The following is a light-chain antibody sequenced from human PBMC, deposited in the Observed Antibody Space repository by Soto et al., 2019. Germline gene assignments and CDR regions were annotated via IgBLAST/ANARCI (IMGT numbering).Light chain of an antibody. CDR3: SSYTSSSTLGVV. Sequence: QSVLTQPASVSGSPGQSITISCTGTSSDVGGYNYVSWYQQHPGKAPKLMIYAVSNRPSGVSNRFSGSKSGNTASLTISGLQAEDEADYYGSSYTSSSTLGVVFGGGTKLTVL. J-gene: IGLJ2*01. CDR1: SSDVGGYNY. V-gene: IGLV2-14*01. CDR2: AVS.